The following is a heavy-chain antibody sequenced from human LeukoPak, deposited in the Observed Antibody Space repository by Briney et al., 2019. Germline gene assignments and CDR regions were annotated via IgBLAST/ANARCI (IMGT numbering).Heavy chain of an antibody. D-gene: IGHD6-13*01. Sequence: GGSLRLSCAASGFTFSLYAMSWVRQAPGKGLEWISIITDSGGSTHYAGSVKGRFSISRDNSKNTLYLQMNSLRAEDTAVYYCAKALSAVDPHDYWGQGTLVTVSS. CDR3: AKALSAVDPHDY. J-gene: IGHJ4*02. V-gene: IGHV3-23*01. CDR1: GFTFSLYA. CDR2: ITDSGGST.